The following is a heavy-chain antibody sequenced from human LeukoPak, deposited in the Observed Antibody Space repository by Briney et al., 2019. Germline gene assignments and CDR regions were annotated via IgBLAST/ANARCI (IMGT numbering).Heavy chain of an antibody. J-gene: IGHJ4*02. V-gene: IGHV4-59*01. D-gene: IGHD1-26*01. CDR3: AGRSARYFDS. Sequence: SETLSLTCTVSGDSIDSYYWSWIRQPPGEGLQWIGYVFYSGPTNYDASLKSRVAISVDRSKNQFSLKLTSVSAADTAVYYCAGRSARYFDSWGQGTPVTVAS. CDR1: GDSIDSYY. CDR2: VFYSGPT.